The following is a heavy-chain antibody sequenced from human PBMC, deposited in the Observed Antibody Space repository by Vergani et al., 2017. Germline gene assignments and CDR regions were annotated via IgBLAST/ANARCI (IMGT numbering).Heavy chain of an antibody. J-gene: IGHJ4*01. CDR2: IIPIFGTA. V-gene: IGHV1-69*01. Sequence: QVQLVQSGAAVKKPGSSVKVSCKASGGTFSSYAISWVRQAPGQGLEWMGGIIPIFGTANYAQKFQGRVTITADESTSTAYMELSSLRSEDTAVYYWARESSAEPIAAAGTWDYWGQGTLVTVSS. CDR3: ARESSAEPIAAAGTWDY. CDR1: GGTFSSYA. D-gene: IGHD6-13*01.